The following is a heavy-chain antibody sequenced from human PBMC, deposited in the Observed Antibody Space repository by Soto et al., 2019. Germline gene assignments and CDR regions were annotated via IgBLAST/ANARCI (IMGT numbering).Heavy chain of an antibody. D-gene: IGHD3-3*01. J-gene: IGHJ6*02. CDR1: GVTFISYS. Sequence: PGGSLRVSCAASGVTFISYSRNWVRQAPGKGLEWVSYISSSSSTIYYADSVKGRFTISRDNAKNSLYLQMNSLRDEDTAVYYCARVTYYDFWSGLRDYYYYGMDVWGQGTTVTVSS. V-gene: IGHV3-48*02. CDR2: ISSSSSTI. CDR3: ARVTYYDFWSGLRDYYYYGMDV.